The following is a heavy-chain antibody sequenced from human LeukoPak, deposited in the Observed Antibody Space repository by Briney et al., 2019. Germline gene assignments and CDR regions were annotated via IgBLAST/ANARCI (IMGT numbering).Heavy chain of an antibody. J-gene: IGHJ4*02. D-gene: IGHD6-19*01. Sequence: GGSLILSCAASGFMFSGYWMSWVRQAPGKGLEWVANINQDGSEKYYVDSVKGRFTISRDNAKNSLFFEMNSLRVEDTSVYYCARDFRNSGWGSDYWGQGTLVTVSS. CDR1: GFMFSGYW. CDR3: ARDFRNSGWGSDY. CDR2: INQDGSEK. V-gene: IGHV3-7*04.